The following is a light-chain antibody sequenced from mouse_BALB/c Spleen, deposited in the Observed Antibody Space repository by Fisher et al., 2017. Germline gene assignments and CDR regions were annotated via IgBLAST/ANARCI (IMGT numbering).Light chain of an antibody. V-gene: IGKV4-57*01. J-gene: IGKJ5*01. Sequence: IVLTQSPAIMSASPGEKVTMTCSASSSVSYMHWYQQKSGTSPKLWIYSTSNLASGVPARFSGSGSGTSYSLTISRMEAEDAATYYCQQWSSNPPTFGAGTKLELK. CDR3: QQWSSNPPT. CDR2: STS. CDR1: SSVSY.